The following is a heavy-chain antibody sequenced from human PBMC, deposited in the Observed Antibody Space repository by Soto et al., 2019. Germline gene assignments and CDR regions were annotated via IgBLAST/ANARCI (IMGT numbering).Heavy chain of an antibody. CDR1: GFTFSSYA. J-gene: IGHJ6*03. D-gene: IGHD2-15*01. Sequence: GGSLRLSCAASGFTFSSYAMSWVRQAPGKGLEWVSAISGSGGSTYYADSVKGRFTIPRDNSKNTLYLQMNSLRAEDTAVYYCAKGITATPDYMDVWGKGTTVTVSS. CDR3: AKGITATPDYMDV. V-gene: IGHV3-23*01. CDR2: ISGSGGST.